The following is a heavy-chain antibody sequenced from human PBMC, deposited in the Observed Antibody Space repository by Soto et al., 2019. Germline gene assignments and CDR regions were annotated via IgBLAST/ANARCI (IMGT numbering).Heavy chain of an antibody. CDR3: ARERYYYDSSGYYAPADY. CDR2: ISSSSSYI. Sequence: LRLSCAASGFTFSSYSMNWVRQAPGKGLEWVSSISSSSSYIYYADSVKGRFTISRDNAKNSLYLQMNSLRAEDTAVYYCARERYYYDSSGYYAPADYWGQGTLVTVSS. J-gene: IGHJ4*02. V-gene: IGHV3-21*01. CDR1: GFTFSSYS. D-gene: IGHD3-22*01.